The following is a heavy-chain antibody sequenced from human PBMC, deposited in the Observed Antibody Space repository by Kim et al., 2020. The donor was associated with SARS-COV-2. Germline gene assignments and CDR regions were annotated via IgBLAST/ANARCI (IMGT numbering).Heavy chain of an antibody. CDR2: ISTNGGST. V-gene: IGHV3-64D*06. J-gene: IGHJ4*02. Sequence: GGSLRLSCSASGFTFSSYAMHWVRQAPGKGLEYVSGISTNGGSTYYADSVKDRFIISRDNSRNMLNLQMSSLRSEDTAVYYCVKERTSGWYDFDYWGQGTLVTAS. CDR1: GFTFSSYA. D-gene: IGHD6-19*01. CDR3: VKERTSGWYDFDY.